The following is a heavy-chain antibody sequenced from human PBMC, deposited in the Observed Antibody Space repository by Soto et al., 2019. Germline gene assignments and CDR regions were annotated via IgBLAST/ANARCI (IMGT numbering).Heavy chain of an antibody. D-gene: IGHD6-25*01. CDR2: INSDGSST. J-gene: IGHJ4*02. CDR3: ARSRGYDPTVTPLWDY. CDR1: GFTFSSYW. V-gene: IGHV3-74*01. Sequence: GGSLRLSCAASGFTFSSYWMHWVRQAPGKGLVWVSRINSDGSSTSYADSVKGRFTISRDNAKNTLYLQMNSLRAEDTAVYYCARSRGYDPTVTPLWDYWGQGTLVTVSS.